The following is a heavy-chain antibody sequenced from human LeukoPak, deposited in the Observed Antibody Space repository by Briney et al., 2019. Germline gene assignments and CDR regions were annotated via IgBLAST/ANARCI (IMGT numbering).Heavy chain of an antibody. J-gene: IGHJ4*02. CDR1: GFNFNNYD. Sequence: PGGSLRLSCAASGFNFNNYDMHWVRQAPGKGLEWVAFIRYDGNNKLYADSMKGRFTISRDNSKNTLYLHINSLRAEDTAVYYCVKDNPLDYWGQGTLVIVSS. D-gene: IGHD1-14*01. CDR2: IRYDGNNK. CDR3: VKDNPLDY. V-gene: IGHV3-30*02.